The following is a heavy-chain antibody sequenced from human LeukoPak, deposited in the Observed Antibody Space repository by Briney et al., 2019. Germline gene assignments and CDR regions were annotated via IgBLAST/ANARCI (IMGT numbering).Heavy chain of an antibody. Sequence: PSETLSLTCTVSGASINSYYWSWIRQPAGKGQEWIGRIYTSGRTNYNPSLKSRLTMSEDTSKNQFSLKLSSATAADTAVYYCARQTSSGGFDYWGQGTLVTVSS. J-gene: IGHJ4*02. V-gene: IGHV4-4*07. CDR3: ARQTSSGGFDY. D-gene: IGHD3-10*01. CDR2: IYTSGRT. CDR1: GASINSYY.